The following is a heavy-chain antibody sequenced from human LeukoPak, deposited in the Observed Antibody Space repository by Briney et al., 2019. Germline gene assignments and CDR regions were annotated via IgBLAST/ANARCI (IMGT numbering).Heavy chain of an antibody. CDR1: GASMNTHY. J-gene: IGHJ2*01. D-gene: IGHD3-3*01. CDR3: ARHLHSWSELLEWYFDL. V-gene: IGHV4-4*09. Sequence: SETLSLTCAVSGASMNTHYWSWIRQPPGKGLEWIGYIYTSGSTNYNPSLKSRVTISVDTSKNQFSLKLSSVTAADTAVYYCARHLHSWSELLEWYFDLWGRGTLVTVSS. CDR2: IYTSGST.